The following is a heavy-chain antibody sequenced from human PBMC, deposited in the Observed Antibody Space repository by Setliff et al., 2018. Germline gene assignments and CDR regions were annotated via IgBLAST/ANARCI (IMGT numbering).Heavy chain of an antibody. Sequence: SVKVSCKASGDTFNNYALSWVRQAPGQGLEWMGGIIPIFHSPNYAQSFQGRVAISADESTSSVFLELSSLRSEDTAVYYCARENLLTGPNTFDLWGPGTMVTVSS. CDR3: ARENLLTGPNTFDL. CDR1: GDTFNNYA. J-gene: IGHJ3*01. D-gene: IGHD3-9*01. V-gene: IGHV1-69*13. CDR2: IIPIFHSP.